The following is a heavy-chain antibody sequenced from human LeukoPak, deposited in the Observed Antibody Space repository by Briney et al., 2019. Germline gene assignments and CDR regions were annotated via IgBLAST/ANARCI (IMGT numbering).Heavy chain of an antibody. CDR1: GYTFTGHY. CDR2: INPNSGGT. V-gene: IGHV1-2*02. CDR3: ARDSASRLGMDV. J-gene: IGHJ6*02. Sequence: ASVKVSCKASGYTFTGHYMHWVRQAPGQGLEWMGWINPNSGGTNYAQKFQGRVTMTRDTSISTAYMELSRLRSDDTAVYYCARDSASRLGMDVWGQGTTVTVSS.